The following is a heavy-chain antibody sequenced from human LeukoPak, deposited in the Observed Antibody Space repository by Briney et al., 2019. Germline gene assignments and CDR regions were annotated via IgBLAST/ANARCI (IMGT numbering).Heavy chain of an antibody. V-gene: IGHV3-30-3*02. J-gene: IGHJ4*02. D-gene: IGHD6-6*01. CDR2: ISYDGSNK. CDR3: ASWDSSSSRMVDY. Sequence: GGSLRLSCAASGFTFSSYPMHWVRQAPGKGLEWVAVISYDGSNKYYADSVKGRFTISRVNSKHTLYLQMNSLRAEDTAVYYCASWDSSSSRMVDYWGQGTLVTVSS. CDR1: GFTFSSYP.